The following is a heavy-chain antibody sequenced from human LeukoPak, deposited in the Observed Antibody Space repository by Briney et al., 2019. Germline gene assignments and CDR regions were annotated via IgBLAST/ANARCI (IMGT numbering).Heavy chain of an antibody. Sequence: SVKVSCKASGGTFSSYAISWVRQAPGQGLEWMGRIIPIFGTANYAQKFQGRVTLTTDESTSTAYMELSSLRSEDTAVYYCARVGRWGAVAGDWGQGTLVTVSS. CDR1: GGTFSSYA. CDR2: IIPIFGTA. J-gene: IGHJ4*02. CDR3: ARVGRWGAVAGD. D-gene: IGHD6-19*01. V-gene: IGHV1-69*05.